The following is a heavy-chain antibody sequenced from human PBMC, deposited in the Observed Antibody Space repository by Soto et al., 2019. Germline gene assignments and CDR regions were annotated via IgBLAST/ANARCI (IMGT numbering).Heavy chain of an antibody. V-gene: IGHV4-59*01. Sequence: SETLSLTCTVSGGSISSYYWSWIRQPPGKGLEWIGYIYYSGSTNYNPSLKSRVTISVDTSKNQFSLKLSSVTAADTAVYYCARVIGDGYNSYYFDYWGQGTLVTVSS. CDR1: GGSISSYY. CDR2: IYYSGST. CDR3: ARVIGDGYNSYYFDY. D-gene: IGHD5-12*01. J-gene: IGHJ4*02.